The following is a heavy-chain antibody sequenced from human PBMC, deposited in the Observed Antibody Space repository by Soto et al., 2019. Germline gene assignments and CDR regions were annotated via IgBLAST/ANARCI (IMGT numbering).Heavy chain of an antibody. CDR1: GGSISSGGYC. CDR2: ISNSGST. V-gene: IGHV4-31*03. J-gene: IGHJ4*02. CDR3: ARGVLL. Sequence: QVQLQESGPGLVKPSQTLSLTCTVSGGSISSGGYCWSWIRQHPGKGLEWIGCISNSGSTYYNSSLTSRVTISVDTSENQFSLKLTSVTDADTAVYYCARGVLLWGQGTLVTVSS.